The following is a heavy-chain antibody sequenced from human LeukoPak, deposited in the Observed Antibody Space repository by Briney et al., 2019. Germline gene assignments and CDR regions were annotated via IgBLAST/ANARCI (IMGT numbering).Heavy chain of an antibody. CDR3: ARGLTRGYTYGGCFDP. V-gene: IGHV4-39*01. CDR2: IYYSGST. J-gene: IGHJ5*02. D-gene: IGHD5-12*01. CDR1: GGSIISSDYN. Sequence: SETLSLTCTVSGGSIISSDYNWGWIRQPPGKGLDWIVRIYYSGSTYYSPSLNSGATISVDTSKNQFSLKLRSVTATDTAVYYCARGLTRGYTYGGCFDPWGQGTRVTVSS.